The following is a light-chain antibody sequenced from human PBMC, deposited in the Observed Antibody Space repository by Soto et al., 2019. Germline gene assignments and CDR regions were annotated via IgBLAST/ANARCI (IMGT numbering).Light chain of an antibody. J-gene: IGKJ1*01. V-gene: IGKV3-20*01. Sequence: EIVLTQSPGTLSLSPGDRATLSCRASQSVSSNFLAWYQQKPGQAPRLLIYGASIRATGIPDRFSGSGSGTDFARTIRRLELEDFATYFCHQYGSSPRTFGQGTKVEIK. CDR3: HQYGSSPRT. CDR2: GAS. CDR1: QSVSSNF.